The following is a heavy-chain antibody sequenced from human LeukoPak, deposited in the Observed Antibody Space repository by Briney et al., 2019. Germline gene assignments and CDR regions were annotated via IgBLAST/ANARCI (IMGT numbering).Heavy chain of an antibody. CDR1: GGSISSYY. CDR2: IYYSGST. D-gene: IGHD3-9*01. CDR3: ARRYYGVLDY. V-gene: IGHV4-59*08. Sequence: PSETLSLTCTVSGGSISSYYWSWIRQPPGKGLEGIGYIYYSGSTNYNPSLKSRVTISVDTSKNQFSLKLSSVTAADTAVYYCARRYYGVLDYWGQGTLVTVSS. J-gene: IGHJ4*02.